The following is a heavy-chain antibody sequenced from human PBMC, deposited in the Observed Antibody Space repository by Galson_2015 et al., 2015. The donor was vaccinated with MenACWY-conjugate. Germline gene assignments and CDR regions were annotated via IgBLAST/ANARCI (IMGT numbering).Heavy chain of an antibody. CDR2: ISGSGGST. D-gene: IGHD3-22*01. J-gene: IGHJ4*02. CDR3: AKDAMSGTYYYDSSGYYTGPSDY. Sequence: SLRLSCAASGFTFSSYAMSWVRQAPGKGLEWVSAISGSGGSTYYADSVKGRFIISRDNSKNTLYLQMNSLRAKDTAVYYCAKDAMSGTYYYDSSGYYTGPSDYWGQGTLVTVSS. V-gene: IGHV3-23*01. CDR1: GFTFSSYA.